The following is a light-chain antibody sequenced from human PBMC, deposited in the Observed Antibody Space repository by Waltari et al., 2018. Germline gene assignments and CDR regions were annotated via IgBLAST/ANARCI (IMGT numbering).Light chain of an antibody. V-gene: IGKV2-28*01. CDR2: LGS. Sequence: IVMSQSPLSLPVTLGEPASISCRSSQSLLHRNGYNYLDWYLQKPGQSPQLLIYLGSNRASGVPDRFRCSGSGTDFTLKISRVEAEDVGVYYCMQALQAPRMFGQGTKVEIK. CDR3: MQALQAPRM. CDR1: QSLLHRNGYNY. J-gene: IGKJ1*01.